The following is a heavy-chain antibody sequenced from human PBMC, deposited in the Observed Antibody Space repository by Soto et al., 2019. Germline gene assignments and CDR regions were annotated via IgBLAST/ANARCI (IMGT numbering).Heavy chain of an antibody. J-gene: IGHJ5*02. CDR3: ARGRGRYSSDCSWVDP. CDR2: IFQSGST. V-gene: IGHV4-4*02. Sequence: PSETLSLTCGVSGGTIRSPDWWTWVRQPPGKGLEWIGEIFQSGSTNYTPSLESRVTISVDKSKNQFSLTLTSVTAADTAVYFCARGRGRYSSDCSWVDPWGQGILGTVS. CDR1: GGTIRSPDW. D-gene: IGHD6-19*01.